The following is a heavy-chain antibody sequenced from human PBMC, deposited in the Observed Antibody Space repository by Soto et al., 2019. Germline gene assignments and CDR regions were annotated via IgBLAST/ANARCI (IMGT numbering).Heavy chain of an antibody. CDR3: ARHGGYCSGGSCYSGIDP. J-gene: IGHJ5*02. Sequence: SETLSLTCTVSGGSISSYYWSWIRQPPGKGLEWIGYIYYSGSTNYNPSLKSRVTISVDTSKNQFSLKLSSVTAADTAVYYCARHGGYCSGGSCYSGIDPWGQGTLVTVSS. V-gene: IGHV4-59*08. D-gene: IGHD2-15*01. CDR2: IYYSGST. CDR1: GGSISSYY.